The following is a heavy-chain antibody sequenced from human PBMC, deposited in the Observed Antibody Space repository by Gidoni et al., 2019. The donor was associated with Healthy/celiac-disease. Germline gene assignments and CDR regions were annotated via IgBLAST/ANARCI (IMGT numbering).Heavy chain of an antibody. CDR1: GGSISSSNW. V-gene: IGHV4-4*02. J-gene: IGHJ6*02. D-gene: IGHD3-10*01. CDR2: IYHSGST. CDR3: ARAEDYGSGSKYYYYGMDV. Sequence: QVQLQESGPGLVKPSGTLSLTCAVSGGSISSSNWWSWVRQPPGKGLEWIGEIYHSGSTNYNPSLKSRVTISVDKSKNQFSLKLSSVTAADTAVYYCARAEDYGSGSKYYYYGMDVWGQGTTVTVSS.